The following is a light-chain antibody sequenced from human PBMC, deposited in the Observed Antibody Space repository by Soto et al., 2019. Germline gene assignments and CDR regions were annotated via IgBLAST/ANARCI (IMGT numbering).Light chain of an antibody. J-gene: IGKJ1*01. V-gene: IGKV3-15*01. CDR1: QSVSSK. CDR3: QQYNAWPRP. CDR2: GAS. Sequence: EIVLTQSPASLSVSPGERATLSCRTSQSVSSKLAWFQQKRGQAPRLLIYGASTRATGIPARFSGSGSETEFTLTISSLQSEDFAVYYCQQYNAWPRPFGQGTRVEIK.